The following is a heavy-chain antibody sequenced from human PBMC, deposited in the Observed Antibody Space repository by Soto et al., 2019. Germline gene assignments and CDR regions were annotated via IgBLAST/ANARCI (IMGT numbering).Heavy chain of an antibody. CDR1: GFTLSNIG. CDR2: ISAGGNTK. D-gene: IGHD2-21*01. V-gene: IGHV3-30*18. CDR3: AKESGGERYAAYFDL. Sequence: QVQLVESGGGVVQPGTSLRLACAASGFTLSNIGMQWVRQAPGKGLEWVAVISAGGNTKYYADSVKGRFTISRDNSKNTLVLKMNSLRTEDTAVYYCAKESGGERYAAYFDLWGQGTLVTVSA. J-gene: IGHJ4*02.